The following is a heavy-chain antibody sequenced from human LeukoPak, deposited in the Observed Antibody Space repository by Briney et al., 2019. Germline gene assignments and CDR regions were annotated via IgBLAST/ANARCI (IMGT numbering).Heavy chain of an antibody. Sequence: ASETLSLTCTVSGYSISSGYYWGWIRQPPGKGLEWIGSIYHSGSTYYNPSLKSRVTISVDTSKNHLSLKMSSVTAADTAVYYCARARREMVDYWGQGTLVTVSS. J-gene: IGHJ4*02. CDR3: ARARREMVDY. D-gene: IGHD5-24*01. CDR1: GYSISSGYY. V-gene: IGHV4-38-2*02. CDR2: IYHSGST.